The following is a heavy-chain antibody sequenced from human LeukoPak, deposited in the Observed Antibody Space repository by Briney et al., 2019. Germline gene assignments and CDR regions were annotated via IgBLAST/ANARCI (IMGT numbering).Heavy chain of an antibody. CDR2: INYSGST. CDR1: GGSISTYY. J-gene: IGHJ4*02. Sequence: PSETLSLTCTVSGGSISTYYWSWIRQAPGKGLEWIGYINYSGSTDYNPSLKSRVTISVDTSKNQFSLKLSSVTAADTAVYYCASIVATIHIDYWGQGTLVTVSS. V-gene: IGHV4-59*08. CDR3: ASIVATIHIDY. D-gene: IGHD5-12*01.